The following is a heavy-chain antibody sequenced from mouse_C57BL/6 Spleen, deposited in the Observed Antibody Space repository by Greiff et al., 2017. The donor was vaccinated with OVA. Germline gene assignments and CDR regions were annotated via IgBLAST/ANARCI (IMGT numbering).Heavy chain of an antibody. J-gene: IGHJ4*01. CDR1: GYTFTSYW. CDR3: SRRIYSNYDSMDY. V-gene: IGHV1-55*01. Sequence: QVHVKQSGAELVKPGASVKMSCKASGYTFTSYWITWVKQRPGQGLEWIGDIYPGSGSTNYNEKFKSKATLTVDTSSSTAYMQLSSLTSEDSAVYYCSRRIYSNYDSMDYWGQGTSVTVAS. CDR2: IYPGSGST. D-gene: IGHD2-5*01.